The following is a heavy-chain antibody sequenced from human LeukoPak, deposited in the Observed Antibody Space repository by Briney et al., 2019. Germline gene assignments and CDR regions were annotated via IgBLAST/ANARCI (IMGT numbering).Heavy chain of an antibody. CDR1: GFTFSSYG. J-gene: IGHJ6*03. Sequence: GGSLRLSCAASGFTFSSYGMHWVRQAPGKGLEWVAFIRYDGNNKYYADSVKGRFTISRDNSKNTLYLQMNSLRAEDTAVYYCARDSSRDYYYMDVWGKGTTVTISS. CDR3: ARDSSRDYYYMDV. CDR2: IRYDGNNK. V-gene: IGHV3-30*02.